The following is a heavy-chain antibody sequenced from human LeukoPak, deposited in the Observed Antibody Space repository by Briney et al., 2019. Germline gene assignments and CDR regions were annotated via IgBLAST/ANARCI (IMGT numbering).Heavy chain of an antibody. CDR2: IYSGGTT. CDR1: GFSVSSNY. V-gene: IGHV3-53*01. D-gene: IGHD2-2*01. J-gene: IGHJ3*02. Sequence: GGSLRLSCAASGFSVSSNYVSWVRQAPGKGLEWVSVIYSGGTTYYADSIKGRFTISRDNSKNTLYLQVNSLRAEDTAVYYCAKSSWDRFDAFDIWGQGTMVTVSS. CDR3: AKSSWDRFDAFDI.